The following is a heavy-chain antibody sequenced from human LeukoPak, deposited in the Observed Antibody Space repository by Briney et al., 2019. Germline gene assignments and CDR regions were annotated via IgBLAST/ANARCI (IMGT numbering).Heavy chain of an antibody. CDR3: AKGTYGYYMDV. CDR2: IYRSGST. D-gene: IGHD4-17*01. V-gene: IGHV4-38-2*02. Sequence: PSETLSLTCSGSNYSISNSLYWGWLRQPPGKGLEWIGSIYRSGSTFYNPSLKSRVTISLDTSKNQFSLKLSSVTAADTAVYFCAKGTYGYYMDVWGKGTTVTVSS. J-gene: IGHJ6*03. CDR1: NYSISNSLY.